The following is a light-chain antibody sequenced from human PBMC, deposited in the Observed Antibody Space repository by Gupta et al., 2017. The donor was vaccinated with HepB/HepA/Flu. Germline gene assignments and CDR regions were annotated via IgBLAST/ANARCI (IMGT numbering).Light chain of an antibody. CDR2: SNN. Sequence: QSVLTQPPSASGPPGQRVTISCSGSSSNIGTNNVNWYQQRPGTAPKRLIYSNNKRPSGVPARFSGSKSGTAAALAINRLQAEDEANYYCAAWDDSRSGVVFGGGTKLTVL. CDR1: SSNIGTNN. V-gene: IGLV1-44*01. J-gene: IGLJ2*01. CDR3: AAWDDSRSGVV.